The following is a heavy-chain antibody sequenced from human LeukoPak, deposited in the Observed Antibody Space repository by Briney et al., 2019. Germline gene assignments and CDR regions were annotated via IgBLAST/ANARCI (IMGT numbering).Heavy chain of an antibody. D-gene: IGHD3-3*01. J-gene: IGHJ4*02. CDR3: VKDSNYDFWSGYYKGFDH. CDR1: GFTFSSYS. V-gene: IGHV3-48*04. CDR2: ISSSSSTI. Sequence: GGSLRLSCAASGFTFSSYSMNWVRQAPGKGLEWVSYISSSSSTIYYADSVKGRFTISRDNAKNSLYLQMNSLRAEDTAVYYCVKDSNYDFWSGYYKGFDHWGQGTLVSVSS.